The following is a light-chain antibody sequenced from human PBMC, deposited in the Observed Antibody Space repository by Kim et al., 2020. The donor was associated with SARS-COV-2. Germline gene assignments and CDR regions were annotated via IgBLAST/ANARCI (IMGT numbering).Light chain of an antibody. CDR3: QTWGTGIHV. J-gene: IGLJ1*01. CDR2: LNSDGSH. V-gene: IGLV4-69*01. CDR1: SGNSSYA. Sequence: ASVKLTCTLSSGNSSYAIAWHQQQPEKGPRYLMKLNSDGSHSKGAGIPDRFSGSSSGAERYLTISSRQSEDEADYYGQTWGTGIHVFGTGTKVTVL.